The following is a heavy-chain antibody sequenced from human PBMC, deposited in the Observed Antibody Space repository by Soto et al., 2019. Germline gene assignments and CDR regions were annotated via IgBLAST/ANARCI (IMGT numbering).Heavy chain of an antibody. CDR2: IYHTGST. Sequence: QVQLQESGPGLVKPSETLSLTCTVSGGSVSRGSHYWSWIRQPPGKGLEWIGYIYHTGSTNYNPSLNSRVTMSVDTSKNQFSLKLNSVTAADTAVYYCARGGSIAAAVVDYWGQGTLVTVSS. J-gene: IGHJ4*02. D-gene: IGHD6-13*01. CDR3: ARGGSIAAAVVDY. CDR1: GGSVSRGSHY. V-gene: IGHV4-61*01.